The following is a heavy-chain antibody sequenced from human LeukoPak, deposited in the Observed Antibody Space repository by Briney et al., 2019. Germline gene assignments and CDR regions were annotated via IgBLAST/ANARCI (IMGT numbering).Heavy chain of an antibody. Sequence: PEGSLRLSCAASGFNFNSFSMNWVRQAPGKGLEWVSYISSSGDNIHYSDSVKGRFTISRDNAKNSLYLQMNSLRAEDTAVYYCVRDHHRRLYDSQARDTFDIWGQGTMVTVSS. CDR2: ISSSGDNI. CDR3: VRDHHRRLYDSQARDTFDI. V-gene: IGHV3-48*01. CDR1: GFNFNSFS. D-gene: IGHD3-22*01. J-gene: IGHJ3*02.